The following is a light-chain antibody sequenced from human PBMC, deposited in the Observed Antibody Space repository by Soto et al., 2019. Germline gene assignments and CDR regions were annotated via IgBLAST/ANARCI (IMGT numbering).Light chain of an antibody. CDR3: CSYAGSYTYV. J-gene: IGLJ1*01. V-gene: IGLV2-11*01. CDR2: DVS. CDR1: SSDVGGYNF. Sequence: QSVLTQPRSVSVSPGQSVTISCTGTSSDVGGYNFVSWYQQHPGKAPKLMIYDVSKRPSGVPDRFSGSKSDNTASLTISGLQAEDEADYYCCSYAGSYTYVFGTGTKVTVL.